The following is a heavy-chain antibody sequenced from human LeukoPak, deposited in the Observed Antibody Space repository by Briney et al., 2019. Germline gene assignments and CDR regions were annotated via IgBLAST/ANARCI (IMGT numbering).Heavy chain of an antibody. Sequence: GASVKVSCKASGYSFTSHYMHWVRQAPGQGLEWMGWVTSYNGDTNYAQKFQGRVTMSADTSTSTAYMELRSLRFDDTAIYYCAKDWHILTGRNCFDPWGQGTLVTVSS. CDR3: AKDWHILTGRNCFDP. V-gene: IGHV1-18*04. D-gene: IGHD3-9*01. CDR2: VTSYNGDT. J-gene: IGHJ5*02. CDR1: GYSFTSHY.